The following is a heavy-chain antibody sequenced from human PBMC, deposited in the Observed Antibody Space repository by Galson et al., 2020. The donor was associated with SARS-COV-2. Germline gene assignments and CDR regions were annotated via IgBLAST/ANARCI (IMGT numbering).Heavy chain of an antibody. CDR3: AKVYDVTMVVAAAFGY. D-gene: IGHD3-22*01. Sequence: GESLKISCAASGFTFSSYGMNWVRQAPGQGLEWVAAISRAGGNTYYADSVKGRFTISRDNPKNTLYLQMNSLRAEDTALYYCAKVYDVTMVVAAAFGYWGQGTLLTVSS. V-gene: IGHV3-23*01. CDR1: GFTFSSYG. CDR2: ISRAGGNT. J-gene: IGHJ4*02.